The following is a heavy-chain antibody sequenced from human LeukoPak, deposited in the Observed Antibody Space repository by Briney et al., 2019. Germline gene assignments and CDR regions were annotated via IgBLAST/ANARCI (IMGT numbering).Heavy chain of an antibody. J-gene: IGHJ4*02. V-gene: IGHV1-2*02. D-gene: IGHD3-10*01. CDR2: INTNSGGT. CDR1: GYTFTGYY. CDR3: AREWFGELLSYYFDY. Sequence: GASVKVSCKASGYTFTGYYMHWVRQAPGQGLEWMGWINTNSGGTNYAQKFQGRVTMTRDTSISTAYMELSRLRSDDTAVYYCAREWFGELLSYYFDYWGQGTLVTVSS.